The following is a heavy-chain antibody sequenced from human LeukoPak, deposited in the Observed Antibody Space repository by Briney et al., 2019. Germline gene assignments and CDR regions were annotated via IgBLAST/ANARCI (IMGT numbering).Heavy chain of an antibody. Sequence: VSCKASGYTFTSYYMHWVGQAPGQGDEWMGMIYPSGGSTSYAQKFQGRGTMTRDTSTRKVYMKMSSLRSEDTAVYYCARLYDISNSWFDPWGQGTLVSVSS. CDR2: IYPSGGST. CDR3: ARLYDISNSWFDP. J-gene: IGHJ5*02. V-gene: IGHV1-46*03. CDR1: GYTFTSYY. D-gene: IGHD3-9*01.